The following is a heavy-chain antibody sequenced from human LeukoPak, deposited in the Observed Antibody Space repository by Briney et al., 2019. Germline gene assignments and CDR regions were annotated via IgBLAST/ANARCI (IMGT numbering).Heavy chain of an antibody. CDR3: AKKPLVLGYFDY. V-gene: IGHV3-48*03. J-gene: IGHJ4*02. Sequence: QPGGSLRLSCAASGFTFRSYEMNWVRQAPGKGLEWVSYISSSGSTIVYADSVKCRFTISRDNAKNSLYLQMNSLRAEDTAVYYCAKKPLVLGYFDYWGQGTLVTVSS. CDR1: GFTFRSYE. CDR2: ISSSGSTI. D-gene: IGHD6-13*01.